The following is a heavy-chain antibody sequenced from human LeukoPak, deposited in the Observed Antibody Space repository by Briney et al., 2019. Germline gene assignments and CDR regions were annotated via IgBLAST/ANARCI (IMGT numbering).Heavy chain of an antibody. V-gene: IGHV3-23*01. CDR1: GFTVSSNY. Sequence: GGSLRLSCAASGFTVSSNYITWVRQAPGKGLEWVPGISGRDGSTYYADSVKGRFTISRDNSKNTLYLQMNSPRAEDTAVYYCARAGNTRFDYWGQGTLVTVSS. CDR3: ARAGNTRFDY. CDR2: ISGRDGST. J-gene: IGHJ4*02. D-gene: IGHD2/OR15-2a*01.